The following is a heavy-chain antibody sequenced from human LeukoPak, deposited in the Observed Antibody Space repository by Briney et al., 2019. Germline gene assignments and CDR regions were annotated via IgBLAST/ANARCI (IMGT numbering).Heavy chain of an antibody. J-gene: IGHJ4*02. CDR3: AKVTYYYDSSGYYPTDY. D-gene: IGHD3-22*01. Sequence: GGSLRLSCAASGFTFSSYGMHWVRQAPGKGLEWVAVISYDGSNKYYADSVKGRFTISRDNSKNTLYLQMNSLRAEDTAVYYCAKVTYYYDSSGYYPTDYWGQGTLVTVSS. V-gene: IGHV3-30*18. CDR2: ISYDGSNK. CDR1: GFTFSSYG.